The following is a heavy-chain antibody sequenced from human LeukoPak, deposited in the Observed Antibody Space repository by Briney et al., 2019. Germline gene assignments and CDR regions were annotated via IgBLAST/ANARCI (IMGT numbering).Heavy chain of an antibody. D-gene: IGHD6-19*01. CDR2: INHSGSP. CDR1: GXSFNGYY. Sequence: SETLSLTCAVYGXSFNGYYWNWIRQPPGKGLEWIGEINHSGSPNYNPSLKSRVTISVDTSKNQFSLKLSSVTAADTAVYYCARDGSSGWYPHWGQGTLVTVSS. V-gene: IGHV4-34*01. CDR3: ARDGSSGWYPH. J-gene: IGHJ4*02.